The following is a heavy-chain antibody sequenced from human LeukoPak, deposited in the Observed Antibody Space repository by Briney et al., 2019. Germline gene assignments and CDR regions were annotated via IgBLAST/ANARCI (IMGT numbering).Heavy chain of an antibody. CDR3: ARGVPMDV. J-gene: IGHJ6*02. Sequence: GASVKVSCKASGGTFSSYAISWVRQAPGQGLEWMGRTIPILGIANYAQKFQGRVTITADKYTSTAYMELSSLRSEDTAVYYCARGVPMDVWGQGTTVTVSS. CDR1: GGTFSSYA. CDR2: TIPILGIA. D-gene: IGHD3-16*01. V-gene: IGHV1-69*04.